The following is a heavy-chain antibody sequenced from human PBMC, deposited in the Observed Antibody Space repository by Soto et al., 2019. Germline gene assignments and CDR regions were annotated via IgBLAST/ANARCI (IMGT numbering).Heavy chain of an antibody. CDR3: ARAGYYGSGILL. V-gene: IGHV3-48*02. D-gene: IGHD3-10*01. J-gene: IGHJ4*02. Sequence: EVQLVESGGGLVQPGGSRRLSGEAFGFTLITYSMNGVPQPPGKGLEWVSYISSSSSTIYYADSVKGRFTISRDNAKNSLYLQMNSLRDEDTAVYYCARAGYYGSGILLWGQGTLVTVSS. CDR2: ISSSSSTI. CDR1: GFTLITYS.